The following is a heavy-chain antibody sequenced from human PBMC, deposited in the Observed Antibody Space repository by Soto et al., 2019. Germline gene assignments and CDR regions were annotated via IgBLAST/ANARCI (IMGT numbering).Heavy chain of an antibody. V-gene: IGHV1-69*01. Sequence: QVQLVQSGAEVKKPGSSVKVSCEAPGRTFDHAAITWVRQAPGQGLEWMGGINPMFNSTHYAQKFQGRVTITADAATSTAFMELRRLRSDDTAVYYCARQIFAADYWGQGTLLVVSS. J-gene: IGHJ4*02. CDR1: GRTFDHAA. CDR2: INPMFNST. D-gene: IGHD3-9*01. CDR3: ARQIFAADY.